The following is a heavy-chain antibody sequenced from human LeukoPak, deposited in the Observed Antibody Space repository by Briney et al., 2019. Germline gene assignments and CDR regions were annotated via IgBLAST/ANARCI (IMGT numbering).Heavy chain of an antibody. CDR2: IYTSESA. V-gene: IGHV4-4*07. D-gene: IGHD4-17*01. J-gene: IGHJ5*02. CDR3: ARDYGDPNWFDP. CDR1: GGSISGSY. Sequence: SETLSLTCTVSGGSISGSYWSWIRQPAGKGLEWIGRIYTSESANYNPSLKSRVTMSVDRSKNQFSLKLNSVTAADTAVYYCARDYGDPNWFDPWGQGTLVTVSS.